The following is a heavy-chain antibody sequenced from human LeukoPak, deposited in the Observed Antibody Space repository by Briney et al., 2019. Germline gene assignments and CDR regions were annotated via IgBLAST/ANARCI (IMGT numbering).Heavy chain of an antibody. CDR3: ARDGRAGDNSAFDF. Sequence: GGSLRLSYAASGVTLSDHHFDWFRQAPGKGLEWVGRPTDKARSYRTEYAASVKGRFTISRDDSKSTLYLQMNSLTTEDTAVYYCARDGRAGDNSAFDFWGQGTLVTVSS. D-gene: IGHD3-22*01. J-gene: IGHJ3*01. CDR1: GVTLSDHH. CDR2: PTDKARSYRT. V-gene: IGHV3-72*01.